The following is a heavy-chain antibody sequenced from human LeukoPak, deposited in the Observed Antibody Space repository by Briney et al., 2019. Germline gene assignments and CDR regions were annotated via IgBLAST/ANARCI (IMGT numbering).Heavy chain of an antibody. CDR3: GSDPNGDYVGALGY. D-gene: IGHD4-17*01. CDR1: GFTFSSYA. V-gene: IGHV3-23*01. CDR2: ISGSGGST. J-gene: IGHJ4*01. Sequence: GRSLRLSCAASGFTFSSYAMSWVRQAPGKGLEWVSAISGSGGSTYYADSVKGRFTISRDNSKNTLYLQMNSLRAEDTAIYYCGSDPNGDYVGALGYWGRGTLVTVAS.